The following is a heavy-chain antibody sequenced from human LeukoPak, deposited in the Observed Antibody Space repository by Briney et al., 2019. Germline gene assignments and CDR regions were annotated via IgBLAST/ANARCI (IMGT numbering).Heavy chain of an antibody. V-gene: IGHV2-5*02. CDR1: GVSLSTSGGG. CDR3: AHPQQPGTTFGDAFDI. Sequence: SGPTLVKPAQTLTLTWTFSGVSLSTSGGGVGWIRQPPGKALEWLALIYWDDDKRYSPSLKSRLTITKDTSKNQVVLTMTNMDPVDTATYYCAHPQQPGTTFGDAFDIWGQGTMVTVSS. D-gene: IGHD1-7*01. J-gene: IGHJ3*02. CDR2: IYWDDDK.